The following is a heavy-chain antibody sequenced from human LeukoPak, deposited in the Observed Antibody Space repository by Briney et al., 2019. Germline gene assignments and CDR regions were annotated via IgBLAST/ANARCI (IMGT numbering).Heavy chain of an antibody. CDR1: GITFSSYS. V-gene: IGHV3-23*01. D-gene: IGHD2-15*01. CDR2: ISDTGNT. CDR3: AKAPVTTCRGAFCYPFDY. Sequence: GGSLRLSCVASGITFSSYSMNWVRQAPGKGLEWVSAISDTGNTYHADSVKGRFTISRDSSKNTLFLQMNRLRPEDAAVYYCAKAPVTTCRGAFCYPFDYWGLGTLVTVSS. J-gene: IGHJ4*02.